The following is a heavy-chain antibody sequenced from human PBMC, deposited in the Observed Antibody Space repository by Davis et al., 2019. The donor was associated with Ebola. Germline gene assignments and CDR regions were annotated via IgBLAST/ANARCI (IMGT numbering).Heavy chain of an antibody. Sequence: LSLTCAASGFSFETYLMNWVRQAPGKGLEWVASINSGSIFINYADSVKGRFTISRDNAKNSLFLQMNSLRAEDTAVYYCANFGTSSGNNWGQGTLVTVSS. CDR3: ANFGTSSGNN. CDR2: INSGSIFI. CDR1: GFSFETYL. J-gene: IGHJ4*02. D-gene: IGHD6-6*01. V-gene: IGHV3-21*01.